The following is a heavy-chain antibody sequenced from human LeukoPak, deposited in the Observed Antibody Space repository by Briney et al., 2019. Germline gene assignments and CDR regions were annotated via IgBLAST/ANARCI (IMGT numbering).Heavy chain of an antibody. CDR2: IYYFGTT. CDR1: GGSISSSSYY. V-gene: IGHV4-39*01. CDR3: ARHAPYGSGSYYRSCYFDY. Sequence: SETLSLTCTVSGGSISSSSYYWGWIRQPPGRGLGWIGSIYYFGTTYYNPSLKSRVTISVDTSNNQLSLKLSSVTAADTAVYYCARHAPYGSGSYYRSCYFDYWGQGTLVTVSS. D-gene: IGHD3-10*01. J-gene: IGHJ4*02.